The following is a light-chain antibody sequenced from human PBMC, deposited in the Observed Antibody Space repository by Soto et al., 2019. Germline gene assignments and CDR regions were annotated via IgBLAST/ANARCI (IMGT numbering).Light chain of an antibody. CDR2: GAS. CDR1: QSVSSSY. J-gene: IGKJ4*01. V-gene: IGKV3-20*01. CDR3: QQFGSSQLT. Sequence: EIVLTHSPGTLSLSPGERATLSCRASQSVSSSYLAWYQQKPGQAPRLLIYGASSRATGVPDRFSGSGSGTYLTLTISRLEPEDFAVYYCQQFGSSQLTVGGGTKVDIK.